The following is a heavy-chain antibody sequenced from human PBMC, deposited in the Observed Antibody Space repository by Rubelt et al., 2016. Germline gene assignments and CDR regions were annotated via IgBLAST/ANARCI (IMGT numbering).Heavy chain of an antibody. D-gene: IGHD3-10*01. V-gene: IGHV3-21*04. Sequence: GKGLEWVSSISSSSSYIYYADSVKGRFTISRDNSKNTLYLQMNSLRAEDTAVYYCAKLISHYYGMDVWGQGTTVTVSS. CDR2: ISSSSSYI. CDR3: AKLISHYYGMDV. J-gene: IGHJ6*02.